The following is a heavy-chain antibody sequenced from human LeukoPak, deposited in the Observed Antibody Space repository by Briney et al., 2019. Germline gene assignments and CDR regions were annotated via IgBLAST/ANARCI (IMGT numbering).Heavy chain of an antibody. CDR1: GGSISSGDYY. CDR2: IYYSGST. Sequence: PSQTLSLTCTVSGGSISSGDYYWSWLRQPPGTGLEWIGYIYYSGSTYYNPSLKSRVTISVDTSKNQFSLKLSSVTAADTAVYYCARFYYDSSGYYPWGQGTLVTVSS. V-gene: IGHV4-30-4*01. CDR3: ARFYYDSSGYYP. D-gene: IGHD3-22*01. J-gene: IGHJ5*02.